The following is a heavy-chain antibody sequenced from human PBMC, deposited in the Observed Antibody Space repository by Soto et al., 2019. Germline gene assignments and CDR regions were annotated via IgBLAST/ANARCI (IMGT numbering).Heavy chain of an antibody. J-gene: IGHJ6*02. D-gene: IGHD3-10*01. V-gene: IGHV4-4*02. Sequence: QVQLQESGPGLVKPSGTLSLTCAVSGGSISSSNWWSWVRQPPGKGLGWIGEIYHSGSTNYNPSLKSRVTISVAKSTHQFPLKLSSVTAADTAVYYWASGPLLWFGERDGMDVLGQGTTVTVSS. CDR3: ASGPLLWFGERDGMDV. CDR1: GGSISSSNW. CDR2: IYHSGST.